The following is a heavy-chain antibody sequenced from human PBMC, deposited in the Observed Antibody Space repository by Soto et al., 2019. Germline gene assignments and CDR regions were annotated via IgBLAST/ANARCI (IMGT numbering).Heavy chain of an antibody. CDR1: GGTFGSYA. D-gene: IGHD2-21*01. Sequence: QVQLVQSGAEVKKPGSSVKVSCKASGGTFGSYAITWVRRAPGQGLEGLGGIIPILNSPAYAQKFQARVVITADEITNTAYMELNSLRFDDTAVYYCAREAPDCTSATWPKFYDMDVWGQGTTVTVAS. J-gene: IGHJ6*02. V-gene: IGHV1-69*01. CDR3: AREAPDCTSATWPKFYDMDV. CDR2: IIPILNSP.